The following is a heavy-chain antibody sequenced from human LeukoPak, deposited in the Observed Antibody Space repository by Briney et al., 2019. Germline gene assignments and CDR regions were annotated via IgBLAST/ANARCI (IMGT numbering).Heavy chain of an antibody. Sequence: SETLSLTCTVSGDSISSYYWSWIRQPPGKGLEWIGYIYYSGSTNYNPSLKSRVTVSVDTSKNQFSLKLSSVTAADTAVYYCARDRVLRYFDWLDNFYYYYGMDVWGQGTTVTVSS. CDR2: IYYSGST. D-gene: IGHD3-9*01. J-gene: IGHJ6*02. CDR1: GDSISSYY. V-gene: IGHV4-59*01. CDR3: ARDRVLRYFDWLDNFYYYYGMDV.